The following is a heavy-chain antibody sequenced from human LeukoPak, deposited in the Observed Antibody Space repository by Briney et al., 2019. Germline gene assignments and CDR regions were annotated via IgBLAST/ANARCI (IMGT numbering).Heavy chain of an antibody. CDR1: GGSISSSSFY. V-gene: IGHV4-39*01. CDR3: ARHSGPYSSSWFDY. J-gene: IGHJ5*01. Sequence: SETLSLTCTVSGGSISSSSFYWGWIRQPPGKGLEWIGSIYYSGSTYYNPSLKRRVTISVDTSKNQFSLKLSSVTAADTAVYYCARHSGPYSSSWFDYWGQGTLVTVST. D-gene: IGHD6-13*01. CDR2: IYYSGST.